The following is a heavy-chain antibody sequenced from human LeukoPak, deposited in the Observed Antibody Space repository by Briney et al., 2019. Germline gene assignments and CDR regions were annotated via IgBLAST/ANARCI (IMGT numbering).Heavy chain of an antibody. CDR2: IRYDGSIK. V-gene: IGHV3-30*02. D-gene: IGHD5-12*01. CDR1: GFTFSSNG. Sequence: GGSLRLSCVASGFTFSSNGMHWVRQAPGKGLEWVAFIRYDGSIKYNADSVKGRFTISRDNSKNTLYLQMNSLRAEDTAVYYCAKDTVKVTTIRRVPHYMDVWGKGTTVTISS. CDR3: AKDTVKVTTIRRVPHYMDV. J-gene: IGHJ6*03.